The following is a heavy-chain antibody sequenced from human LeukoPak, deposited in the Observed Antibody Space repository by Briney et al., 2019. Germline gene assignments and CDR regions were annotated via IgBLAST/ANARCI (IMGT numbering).Heavy chain of an antibody. CDR1: GGTFSSYA. V-gene: IGHV1-2*06. J-gene: IGHJ3*02. Sequence: ASVKVSCKASGGTFSSYAISWVRQAPGQGLEWMGRINPNSGGTNYAQKFQGRVTMTRDTSISTAYMELSRLRSDDTAVYYCARGYYYDLDAFDIWGQGTMVAVSS. CDR3: ARGYYYDLDAFDI. D-gene: IGHD3-22*01. CDR2: INPNSGGT.